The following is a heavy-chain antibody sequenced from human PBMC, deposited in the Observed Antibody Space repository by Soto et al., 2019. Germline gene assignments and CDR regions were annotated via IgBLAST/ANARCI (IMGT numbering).Heavy chain of an antibody. CDR2: MSGSSKYI. J-gene: IGHJ6*02. D-gene: IGHD6-6*01. CDR1: DFSLSSFR. CDR3: AREQEDEASSSLRVYYGMDV. Sequence: PXVCLRLTCEACDFSLSSFRMTGIRQAPGRGLEWVSSMSGSSKYIHYADSVKGRFTISRDNAKNSLYLQMNRLRAEDTAVYYCAREQEDEASSSLRVYYGMDVCGQRTTVTVSS. V-gene: IGHV3-21*01.